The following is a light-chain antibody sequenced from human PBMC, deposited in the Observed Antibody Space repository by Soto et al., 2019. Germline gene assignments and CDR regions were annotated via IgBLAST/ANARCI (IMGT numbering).Light chain of an antibody. J-gene: IGKJ4*01. V-gene: IGKV3-20*01. CDR1: QSVSSSY. Sequence: ETVLTQSPGTLSLSPGDRATLSCRASQSVSSSYLAWYQQKPGQAPRLLIYDASRRATGIPDRFSGSGSGTDFTLTISRLEPEDFAVYYCQYLNSFPLTFGGGTKVEIK. CDR2: DAS. CDR3: QYLNSFPLT.